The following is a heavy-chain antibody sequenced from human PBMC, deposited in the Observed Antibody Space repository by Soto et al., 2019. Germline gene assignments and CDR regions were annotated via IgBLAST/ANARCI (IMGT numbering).Heavy chain of an antibody. J-gene: IGHJ6*02. Sequence: AFLKAYFKGAGYTFTSWGIRWVRKKPGQGLAWMGWLSAYNGNPQYAQDLQGRVPMPTDTSTSTAYTELRSRRSDDTAVYYCARFSGGSYNTYYFYYGMDVWGQGTTVTVS. D-gene: IGHD2-15*01. V-gene: IGHV1-18*01. CDR2: LSAYNGNP. CDR3: ARFSGGSYNTYYFYYGMDV. CDR1: GYTFTSWG.